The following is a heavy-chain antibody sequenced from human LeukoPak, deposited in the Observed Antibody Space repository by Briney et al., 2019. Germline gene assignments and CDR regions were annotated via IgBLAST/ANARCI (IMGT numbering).Heavy chain of an antibody. CDR3: ARGGELWYNWFDP. V-gene: IGHV1-69*13. D-gene: IGHD3-16*01. Sequence: SVKVSCKASGYTFTSYYMHWVRQAPGQGLEWMGGIIPIFGTANYAQKFQGRVTITADESTSTAYMELSSLRSEDTAVYYCARGGELWYNWFDPWGQGTLVTVSS. J-gene: IGHJ5*02. CDR2: IIPIFGTA. CDR1: GYTFTSYY.